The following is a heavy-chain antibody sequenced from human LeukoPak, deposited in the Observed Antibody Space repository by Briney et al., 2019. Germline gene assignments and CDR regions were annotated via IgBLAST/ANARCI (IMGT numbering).Heavy chain of an antibody. CDR1: GGSFSGYY. V-gene: IGHV4-34*01. Sequence: SETLSLTCAVYGGSFSGYYWSWIRQPPGKGLEWIGEINHSGSTNYNPSLKSRVTISVDTSKNQFSLKLSSVTAADTAVYYCARATYSSGWYGSWGQGTLVTVSS. D-gene: IGHD6-19*01. J-gene: IGHJ4*02. CDR3: ARATYSSGWYGS. CDR2: INHSGST.